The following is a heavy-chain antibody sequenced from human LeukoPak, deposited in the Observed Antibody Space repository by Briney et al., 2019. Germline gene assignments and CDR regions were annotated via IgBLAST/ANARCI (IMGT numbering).Heavy chain of an antibody. CDR3: ARDLKVAGTDYYYYYYMDV. Sequence: GGSLRLSCAASGFTFSSYSMNWVRQAPGKGLEWVSYISSGSSTIYYADSVKGRFTISRDNAKNSLYLQMNSLRAEDTAVYYCARDLKVAGTDYYYYYYMDVWGKGTMVTVSS. CDR1: GFTFSSYS. J-gene: IGHJ6*03. D-gene: IGHD6-19*01. CDR2: ISSGSSTI. V-gene: IGHV3-48*01.